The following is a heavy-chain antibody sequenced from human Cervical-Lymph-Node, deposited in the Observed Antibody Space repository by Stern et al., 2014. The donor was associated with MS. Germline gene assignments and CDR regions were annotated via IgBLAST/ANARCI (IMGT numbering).Heavy chain of an antibody. D-gene: IGHD4-17*01. Sequence: EVQLVESGGGLVQPGRSLRLSCVASGFTFDDYAMHWVRQAPGPGQERASGISWYSGAIGHADSVKGRLTISSDNAKYYHVLLMNSLRPEDTAFYYCAKEKSLYDDYRYFDYWGQGALVTVSS. CDR3: AKEKSLYDDYRYFDY. CDR2: ISWYSGAI. V-gene: IGHV3-9*01. J-gene: IGHJ4*02. CDR1: GFTFDDYA.